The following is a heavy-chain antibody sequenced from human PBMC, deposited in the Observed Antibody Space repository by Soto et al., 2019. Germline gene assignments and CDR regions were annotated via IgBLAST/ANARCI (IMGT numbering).Heavy chain of an antibody. Sequence: EVQLVESGGGLVKPGGSLRLSCAASGFTFSSYSMNWVRQAPGKGLEWVSSISSSSSYIYYADSVKGRFTISRDNAKNSLYLQMTSLRAEDTAVYYCARDRSSGWYDPGSYYYYYYGMDVWGQGTTVTVSS. V-gene: IGHV3-21*01. D-gene: IGHD6-19*01. CDR2: ISSSSSYI. CDR1: GFTFSSYS. J-gene: IGHJ6*02. CDR3: ARDRSSGWYDPGSYYYYYYGMDV.